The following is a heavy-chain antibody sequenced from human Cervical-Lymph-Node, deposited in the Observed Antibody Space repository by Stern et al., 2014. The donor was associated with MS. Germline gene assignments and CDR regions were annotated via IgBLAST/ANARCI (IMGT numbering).Heavy chain of an antibody. V-gene: IGHV3-53*01. CDR1: GFTVSSDY. CDR3: ARDPRDHLGLFY. CDR2: IYSDGAT. D-gene: IGHD1-14*01. Sequence: EVQLVESGGGLIQPGGSLRLSCAASGFTVSSDYMNWVRQAPGQGLEWVSIIYSDGATYYADSVKGRFTISRDNSKNTLSLQMNSLRAEDTAVYYCARDPRDHLGLFYWGQGTLVTVSS. J-gene: IGHJ4*02.